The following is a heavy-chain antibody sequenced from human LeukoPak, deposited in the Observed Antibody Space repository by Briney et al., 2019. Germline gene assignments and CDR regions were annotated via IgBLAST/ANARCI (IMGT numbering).Heavy chain of an antibody. V-gene: IGHV1-46*01. Sequence: ASVNVSCKASGYTFTSYYIHWVRQAPGQGLEWMGIINPSGGSTSYAQKFQDRVTMTRDTSTSTVYMELSSLRSEDTAVYYCARAPGGLGYYFDYWGQGTLVTVSS. D-gene: IGHD6-19*01. CDR3: ARAPGGLGYYFDY. J-gene: IGHJ4*02. CDR2: INPSGGST. CDR1: GYTFTSYY.